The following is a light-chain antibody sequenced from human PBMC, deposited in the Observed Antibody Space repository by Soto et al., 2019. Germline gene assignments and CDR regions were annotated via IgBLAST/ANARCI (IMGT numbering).Light chain of an antibody. J-gene: IGKJ3*01. V-gene: IGKV1-27*01. CDR1: QDIRNF. CDR2: AAS. Sequence: DIQMTQSPTSLSASVGDRVTITCRASQDIRNFVAWYQQKPGKAPKLLIYAASTLQSGVPSRFSGSGSGTDFALTVNSLQPEDVATYSCQKYSSVPVFGPETKGEIK. CDR3: QKYSSVPV.